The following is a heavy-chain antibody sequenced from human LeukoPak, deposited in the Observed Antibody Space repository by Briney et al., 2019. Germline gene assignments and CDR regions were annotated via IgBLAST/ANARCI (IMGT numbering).Heavy chain of an antibody. J-gene: IGHJ5*02. CDR2: IYYSGST. Sequence: PSETLSLTCTVSGGSISSYYWSWIRQPPGKGREWIGYIYYSGSTNYNPSLKSRVTISVDKSKNQFSLKLSSVTAADTAVYYCARDRSYYGSGRSNWFDPWGQGTLVTVSS. CDR1: GGSISSYY. V-gene: IGHV4-59*01. D-gene: IGHD3-10*01. CDR3: ARDRSYYGSGRSNWFDP.